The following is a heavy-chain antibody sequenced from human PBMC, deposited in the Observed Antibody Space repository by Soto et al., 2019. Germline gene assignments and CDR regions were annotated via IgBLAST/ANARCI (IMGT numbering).Heavy chain of an antibody. CDR3: VRVCGSGWTLDF. J-gene: IGHJ4*02. CDR2: INVGNGDT. D-gene: IGHD6-25*01. Sequence: QVHLVQSGAEVKKPGASVKVSCKTSGYTFTAFAVYWVRQASGQRLEWMGWINVGNGDTKSSQNLQGRVTITRDTSASTVYMELSSLSSEDTAVYYCVRVCGSGWTLDFWGQGTLVTVSS. V-gene: IGHV1-3*01. CDR1: GYTFTAFA.